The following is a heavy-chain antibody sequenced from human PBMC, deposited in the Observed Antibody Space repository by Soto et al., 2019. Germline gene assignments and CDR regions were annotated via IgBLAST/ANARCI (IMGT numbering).Heavy chain of an antibody. D-gene: IGHD3-16*01. CDR3: AITLTFLRPFDY. CDR2: IYYSGST. J-gene: IGHJ4*02. Sequence: SETLSLTCTVSGGSISSSSYYWGWIRQPPGKGLEWIGSIYYSGSTYYNPSLKSRVTISVDTSKNQFSLKLSSVTAADTAVYYCAITLTFLRPFDYWGQGTLVTVSS. CDR1: GGSISSSSYY. V-gene: IGHV4-39*01.